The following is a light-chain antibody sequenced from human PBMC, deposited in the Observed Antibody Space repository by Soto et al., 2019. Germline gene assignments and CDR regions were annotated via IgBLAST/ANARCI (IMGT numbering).Light chain of an antibody. V-gene: IGKV3-20*01. CDR1: QSVSSSC. J-gene: IGKJ4*01. CDR3: QQYGSSLGVT. Sequence: EIVLTQSPGTLSLSPGERATLSCRASQSVSSSCLAWYQQKPGQAPRLLIYGASSRATGIPDRFSGSGSGTDFTLTISRLEPEDFAVYYCQQYGSSLGVTFGGGTKVDI. CDR2: GAS.